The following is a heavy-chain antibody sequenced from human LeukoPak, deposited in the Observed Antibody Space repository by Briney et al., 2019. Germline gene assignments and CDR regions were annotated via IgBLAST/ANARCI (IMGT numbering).Heavy chain of an antibody. Sequence: GGSLRLSCAASGFTFSSYAMHWVRQAPGKGLEWVAVISYDGSSKYYADSVKGRFTISRDNAKNSLYLQMNSLRAEDTAVYYCASLGVRGFGEPTTYYYYYMDVWGKGTTVTVSS. D-gene: IGHD3-10*01. J-gene: IGHJ6*03. V-gene: IGHV3-30-3*01. CDR3: ASLGVRGFGEPTTYYYYYMDV. CDR1: GFTFSSYA. CDR2: ISYDGSSK.